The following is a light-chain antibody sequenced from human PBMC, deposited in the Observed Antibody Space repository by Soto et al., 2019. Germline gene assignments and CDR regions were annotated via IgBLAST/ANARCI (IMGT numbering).Light chain of an antibody. V-gene: IGKV1-9*01. Sequence: DIQLTQSPSFLSASVGDRVTITCRASQGISSYLAWYQQKPGKAPKLLIYAASTLQSGVPLRFSGSGSGTSFTLTISSLQPEDFATYYCLQDYNYPWTFGQGTKVDIK. CDR3: LQDYNYPWT. CDR2: AAS. J-gene: IGKJ1*01. CDR1: QGISSY.